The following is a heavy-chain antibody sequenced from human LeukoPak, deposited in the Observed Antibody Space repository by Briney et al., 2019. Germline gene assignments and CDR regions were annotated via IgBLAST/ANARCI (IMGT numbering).Heavy chain of an antibody. D-gene: IGHD3-22*01. CDR1: GYTFTSYG. J-gene: IGHJ4*02. CDR3: ARGRTAVYYDSSGPRKNFDY. Sequence: ASVKVSCKASGYTFTSYGISWVRQAPGQGLEWMGWISAYNGNTNYAQKLQGRVTMTTDTSTSTAYMELRSLRSDDTAVYYCARGRTAVYYDSSGPRKNFDYWGQGTLVTVSS. CDR2: ISAYNGNT. V-gene: IGHV1-18*01.